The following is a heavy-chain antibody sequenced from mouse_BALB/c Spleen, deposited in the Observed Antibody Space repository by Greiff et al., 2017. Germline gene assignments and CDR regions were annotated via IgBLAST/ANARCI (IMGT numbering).Heavy chain of an antibody. Sequence: EVHLVESGGGLVQPGGSLKLSCAASGFTFSSYTMSWVRQTPEKRLEWVAYISNGGGSTYYPDTVKGRFTISRDNAKNTLYLQMSSLKSEDTAMYYCARHGGNYVGLGRYFDYWGQGTTLTVSS. J-gene: IGHJ2*01. V-gene: IGHV5-12-2*01. CDR3: ARHGGNYVGLGRYFDY. CDR1: GFTFSSYT. CDR2: ISNGGGST. D-gene: IGHD2-1*01.